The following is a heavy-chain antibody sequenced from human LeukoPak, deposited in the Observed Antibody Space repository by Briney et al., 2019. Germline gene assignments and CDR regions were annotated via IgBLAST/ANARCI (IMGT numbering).Heavy chain of an antibody. D-gene: IGHD3-10*01. J-gene: IGHJ4*02. V-gene: IGHV3-23*01. CDR1: GFTFSSYA. CDR3: AKDFLYYGSGSLDY. CDR2: ISGTGGST. Sequence: PGGSLRLSCAASGFTFSSYAMSWVRQAPGKGLEWVSAISGTGGSTYYADSVKGRFTISRDNSKNTLYLQMNSLRAEDTAVYYCAKDFLYYGSGSLDYWGQGTWSPSPQ.